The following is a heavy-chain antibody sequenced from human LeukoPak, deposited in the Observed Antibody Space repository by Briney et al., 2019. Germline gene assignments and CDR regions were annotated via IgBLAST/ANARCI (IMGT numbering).Heavy chain of an antibody. J-gene: IGHJ4*02. Sequence: GGSLRLSCAASGFTVSSNYMSWARQAPGKGLEWVSVIYSGGSTYYADSVKGRFTISRDNSKNTLYLQMNSLRAEDTAVYYCARPWNLYGDYYFDYWGQGTLVTVSS. CDR3: ARPWNLYGDYYFDY. V-gene: IGHV3-53*01. D-gene: IGHD4-17*01. CDR1: GFTVSSNY. CDR2: IYSGGST.